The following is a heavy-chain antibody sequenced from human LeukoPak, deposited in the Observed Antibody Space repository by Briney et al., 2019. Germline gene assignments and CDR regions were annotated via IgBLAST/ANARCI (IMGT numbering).Heavy chain of an antibody. V-gene: IGHV4-31*03. J-gene: IGHJ4*02. Sequence: PSETLSLTCTVSGGSISSGGYYWSWIRQHPGKGLEWIGYIYYSGSTYYNPSLKSRVTISVDTSKNQFSLKLSSVTAADTAVYYCARFIVGYGYFDYWGQGTLVTVSS. D-gene: IGHD1-26*01. CDR3: ARFIVGYGYFDY. CDR2: IYYSGST. CDR1: GGSISSGGYY.